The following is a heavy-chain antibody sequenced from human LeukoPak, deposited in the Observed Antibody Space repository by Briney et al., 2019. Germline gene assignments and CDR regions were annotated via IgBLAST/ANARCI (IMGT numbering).Heavy chain of an antibody. D-gene: IGHD6-13*01. V-gene: IGHV3-48*04. CDR3: ARDAVIAAAGIDY. CDR1: GFTFSSYS. CDR2: ISSSGNTI. Sequence: PRGSLRLSCAASGFTFSSYSMNWVRQVPGKGLEWVSYISSSGNTIDYADSVKGRFTISRDNAKNSLYLQMVSLRAEDTAVYYCARDAVIAAAGIDYWGQGTLVTVSS. J-gene: IGHJ4*02.